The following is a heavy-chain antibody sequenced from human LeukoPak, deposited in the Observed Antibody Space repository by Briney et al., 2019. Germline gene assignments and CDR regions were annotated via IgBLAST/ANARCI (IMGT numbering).Heavy chain of an antibody. J-gene: IGHJ4*02. CDR1: GYTFTSYY. CDR2: INPSGGST. D-gene: IGHD3-22*01. V-gene: IGHV1-46*01. CDR3: ARDPNYYDSSGYHRGGYFDY. Sequence: ASVKVSCKASGYTFTSYYMHWVRQAPGQGLEWMGIINPSGGSTSYAQKFQGRVTMTRDMSTSTVYMELSSLRSEDTAVYYCARDPNYYDSSGYHRGGYFDYWGQGTLVTVSS.